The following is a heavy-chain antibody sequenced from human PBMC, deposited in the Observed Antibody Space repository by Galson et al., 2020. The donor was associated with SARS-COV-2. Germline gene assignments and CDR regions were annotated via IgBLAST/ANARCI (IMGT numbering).Heavy chain of an antibody. Sequence: ASVKVSCNISYYTLTQVSMHWVRQAPGKGLEWMGGFESEEGEAIYTQKFQGRVTMTEDTSTDTAYMELTSLTSDDSAVYYCATRNWNDFTVDFWGQGTLVTVSS. CDR1: YYTLTQVS. D-gene: IGHD1-1*01. CDR2: FESEEGEA. CDR3: ATRNWNDFTVDF. V-gene: IGHV1-24*01. J-gene: IGHJ4*02.